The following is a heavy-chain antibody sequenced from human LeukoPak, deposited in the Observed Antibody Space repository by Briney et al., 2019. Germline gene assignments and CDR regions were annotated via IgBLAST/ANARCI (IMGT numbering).Heavy chain of an antibody. D-gene: IGHD2-8*01. CDR2: IYYSGST. J-gene: IGHJ6*03. CDR3: ARVSVHYYYMDV. V-gene: IGHV4-39*07. CDR1: GGSISSCSFY. Sequence: SETLSLPCTVSGGSISSCSFYWGRIRPPPGKGLEWIGSIYYSGSTYYNPSLKSRVTISVDTSKNQFSLKLSSVTAADTAVYYCARVSVHYYYMDVWGKGTTVTVSS.